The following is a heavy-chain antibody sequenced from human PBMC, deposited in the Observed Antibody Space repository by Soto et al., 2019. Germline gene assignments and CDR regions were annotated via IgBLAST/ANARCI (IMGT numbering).Heavy chain of an antibody. CDR3: ARVGTYYDPSVYYMLDFDY. CDR1: GGSITSSH. V-gene: IGHV4-59*01. CDR2: ISYSGTT. J-gene: IGHJ4*02. Sequence: PSETLSLTCGGSGGSITSSHWSWIRQPPGKGLEWIGYISYSGTTNFNPYLQSRVTISLDASKNQFSLKLISVTAADTAVYYCARVGTYYDPSVYYMLDFDYWGQGTLVTVSS. D-gene: IGHD3-22*01.